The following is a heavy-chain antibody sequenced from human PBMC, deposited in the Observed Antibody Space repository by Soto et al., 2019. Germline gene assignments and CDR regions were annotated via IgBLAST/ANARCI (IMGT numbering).Heavy chain of an antibody. CDR1: GVTVSSNS. CDR2: IYSGGST. CDR3: ARHGYNYGGGYLDY. V-gene: IGHV3-66*04. D-gene: IGHD5-18*01. J-gene: IGHJ4*02. Sequence: EVQLVESGGGLVQPGGSLRLSCAASGVTVSSNSMSWVRQAPGKGLEWVAVIYSGGSTYYADSVKDRFTISRDNSKNTLYLQMNSLRAEDTAVYYCARHGYNYGGGYLDYWGQGTLVTVSS.